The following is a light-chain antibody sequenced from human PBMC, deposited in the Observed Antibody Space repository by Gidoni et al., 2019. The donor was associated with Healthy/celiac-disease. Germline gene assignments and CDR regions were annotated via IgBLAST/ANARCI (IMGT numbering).Light chain of an antibody. CDR1: KLGDKY. Sequence: LTQPPSVSVSPGQTASITCSGDKLGDKYACWYQQKPGQSPVLVIYQDSKRPSGIPERFSGSNSGNTAPLTISGTQAMDEADYYCQAWDSSTAVVFGGGTKLTVL. CDR3: QAWDSSTAVV. CDR2: QDS. V-gene: IGLV3-1*01. J-gene: IGLJ2*01.